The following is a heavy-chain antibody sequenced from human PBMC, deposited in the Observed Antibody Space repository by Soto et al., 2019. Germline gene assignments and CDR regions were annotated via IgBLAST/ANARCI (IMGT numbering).Heavy chain of an antibody. CDR1: GFTFTSSA. J-gene: IGHJ6*03. CDR2: IVVGSGNT. CDR3: AAFDWTSYYYYMDV. Sequence: ASVKVSCKASGFTFTSSAMQWVRQARGQRLEWIGWIVVGSGNTNYAQKFQERVTITRDMSTSTAYMELSSLRSEDTAVYYCAAFDWTSYYYYMDVWGKGATVTVSS. D-gene: IGHD3-9*01. V-gene: IGHV1-58*02.